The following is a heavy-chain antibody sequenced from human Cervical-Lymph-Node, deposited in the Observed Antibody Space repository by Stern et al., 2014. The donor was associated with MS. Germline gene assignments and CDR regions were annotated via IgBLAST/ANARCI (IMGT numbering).Heavy chain of an antibody. CDR2: TSSSGGTT. CDR1: GFTFSRYS. D-gene: IGHD5-12*01. V-gene: IGHV3-48*01. CDR3: ARDPYDGYDSPFDY. J-gene: IGHJ4*02. Sequence: EVQLVQSGGGLVQPGGSLTLSCAASGFTFSRYSMNWVRQAPGKGPEWISYTSSSGGTTYYADSVKGRFTVSRDNAKKSLSLQMNSLRVEDTAVYYCARDPYDGYDSPFDYWGQGTLVTVSS.